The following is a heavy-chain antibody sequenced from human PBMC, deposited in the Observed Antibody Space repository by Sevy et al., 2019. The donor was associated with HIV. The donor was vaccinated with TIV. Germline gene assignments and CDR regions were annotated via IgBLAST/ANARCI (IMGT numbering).Heavy chain of an antibody. J-gene: IGHJ4*02. V-gene: IGHV3-7*01. CDR1: GFTVSSNE. CDR3: ARGPSGAAAGRFDS. CDR2: INQGGNQK. Sequence: GGSLRLSCAASGFTVSSNEMSWVRQAPGKGLEWVANINQGGNQKHYMDSVKGRFTISRDNAENAVYLQMNSLRVEDTAVYYCARGPSGAAAGRFDSWGQGTLVTVSS. D-gene: IGHD6-13*01.